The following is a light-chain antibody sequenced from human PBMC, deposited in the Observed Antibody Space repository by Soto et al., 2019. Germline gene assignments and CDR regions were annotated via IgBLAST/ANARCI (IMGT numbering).Light chain of an antibody. J-gene: IGKJ4*01. Sequence: GVSQSVATLSLSPGERATLSCRASQSVSSYLAWYQQKPGQAPRLLIYDASNRATGIPARFSGSGSGTDFTLTISSLEPEDFAVYYCQQRSNWPPGFGGG. CDR2: DAS. CDR3: QQRSNWPPG. V-gene: IGKV3-11*01. CDR1: QSVSSY.